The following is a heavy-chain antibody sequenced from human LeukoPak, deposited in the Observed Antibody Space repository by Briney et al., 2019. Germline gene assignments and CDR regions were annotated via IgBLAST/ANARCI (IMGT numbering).Heavy chain of an antibody. V-gene: IGHV3-30*18. Sequence: GGSLRLSCAASGFTFSSYGMHWVRQAPGKGLDWVAVISNDGSKKYYADSVKGRFTISRDNSKNTLSLQVGSLRTEDTAVYYCAKDRYSYAFEYSDSWGQGTLVTVSS. CDR3: AKDRYSYAFEYSDS. D-gene: IGHD5-18*01. CDR2: ISNDGSKK. CDR1: GFTFSSYG. J-gene: IGHJ4*02.